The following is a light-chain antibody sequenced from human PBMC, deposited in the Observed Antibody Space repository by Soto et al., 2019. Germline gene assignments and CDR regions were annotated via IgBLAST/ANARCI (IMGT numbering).Light chain of an antibody. CDR1: NKENGGYNY. V-gene: IGLV2-14*03. Sequence: VLTRPASVSGSPGQSITISCPGNNKENGGYNYVSWYQQHPVKAPKLMIYDVSNRPSGVSNRFSGSKSGNTASLTISGLQAEDESDYYCSSYTSSSLYVFGTGTKVTVL. CDR3: SSYTSSSLYV. CDR2: DVS. J-gene: IGLJ1*01.